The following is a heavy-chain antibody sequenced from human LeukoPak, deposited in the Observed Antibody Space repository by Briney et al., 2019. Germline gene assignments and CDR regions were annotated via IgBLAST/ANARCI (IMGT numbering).Heavy chain of an antibody. CDR2: IRYDGSNK. Sequence: GGSLRLSCAASGFTFSSYGMHWVRQAPGKGLEWVAFIRYDGSNKYYADSVKGRFTISRDNSKNTLYLQMNSLRAEDTAVYYCARVPYDDYTENYGYYYYYMDVWGKGTTVTVSS. V-gene: IGHV3-30*02. CDR1: GFTFSSYG. D-gene: IGHD4-11*01. J-gene: IGHJ6*03. CDR3: ARVPYDDYTENYGYYYYYMDV.